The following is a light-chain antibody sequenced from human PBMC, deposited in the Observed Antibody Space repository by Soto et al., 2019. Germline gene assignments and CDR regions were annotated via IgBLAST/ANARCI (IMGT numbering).Light chain of an antibody. CDR2: GAS. CDR3: QQYGSSLSIT. V-gene: IGKV3-15*01. CDR1: QSVRSN. Sequence: EVVMTQSPATLSVSPGERVTLSCRASQSVRSNLAWYQQKPGQSPRLLIYGASTRATGIPARFSGSGSGTEFTLTISSLQSEDFAVYYCQQYGSSLSITFGQGTRLEIK. J-gene: IGKJ5*01.